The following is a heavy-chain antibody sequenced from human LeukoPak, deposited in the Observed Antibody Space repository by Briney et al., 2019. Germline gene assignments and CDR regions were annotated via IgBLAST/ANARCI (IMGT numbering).Heavy chain of an antibody. CDR1: GGSISSGTYY. Sequence: SETLSLTCTVSGGSISSGTYYWSWIRQPAGKGLEWIGRVYSSGRTNYNPSLKSRGTISVDTSKNQFSLELSPVTAADTAVYYCARGSGSAVVAYDYWGQGTLVTVSS. CDR3: ARGSGSAVVAYDY. V-gene: IGHV4-61*02. J-gene: IGHJ4*02. CDR2: VYSSGRT. D-gene: IGHD2-15*01.